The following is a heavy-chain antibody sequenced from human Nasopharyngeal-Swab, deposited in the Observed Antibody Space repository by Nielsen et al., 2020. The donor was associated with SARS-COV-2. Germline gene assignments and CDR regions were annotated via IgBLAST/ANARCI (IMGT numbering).Heavy chain of an antibody. V-gene: IGHV3-21*01. CDR2: ISSSSSYI. CDR3: ARGGVRSYWFDP. CDR1: GFTFSSYS. D-gene: IGHD3-16*01. Sequence: GESLKISCAASGFTFSSYSMNWVRQAPGKGLEWASSISSSSSYIYYADSVKGRFTISRDNAKNSLYLQMNSLRAEDTGVYYCARGGVRSYWFDPWGQGTLVTVSS. J-gene: IGHJ5*02.